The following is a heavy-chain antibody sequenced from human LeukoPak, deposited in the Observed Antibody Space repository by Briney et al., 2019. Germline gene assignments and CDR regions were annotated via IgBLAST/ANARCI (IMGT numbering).Heavy chain of an antibody. Sequence: SETLSLTCTVSGGSISSYYWSWIRQPPGKGLEWIGYIYYSGSTNYNPSLKGRVTISVDTSKNQFSLKLSSVTAADTAVYYCARHDSSANWFDPWGQGTLVTVSS. D-gene: IGHD3-22*01. CDR1: GGSISSYY. CDR3: ARHDSSANWFDP. V-gene: IGHV4-59*08. J-gene: IGHJ5*02. CDR2: IYYSGST.